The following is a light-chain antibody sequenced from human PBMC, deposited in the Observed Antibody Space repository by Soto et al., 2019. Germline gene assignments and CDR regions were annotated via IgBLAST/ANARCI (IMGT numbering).Light chain of an antibody. CDR2: GAS. Sequence: EIVLTQSPGTLSLSPGERATLSCRASQSVGTYLAWYQQKPGQAPRLLIYGASSRATGIPDRFSGSGSGTDFTLTSSRREPEDFAVYYRQHYVRIPLTFGGGTKVEIK. CDR1: QSVGTY. V-gene: IGKV3-20*01. CDR3: QHYVRIPLT. J-gene: IGKJ4*01.